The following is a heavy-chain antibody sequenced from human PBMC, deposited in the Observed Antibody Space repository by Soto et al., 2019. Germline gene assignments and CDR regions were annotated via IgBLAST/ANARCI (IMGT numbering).Heavy chain of an antibody. Sequence: GGSLRLSCAASGFTFSSYAMSWVRQAPGKGLEWVSAISGSGGSTYYADSVKGRFTISRDNSKNTLYLQMNSLRAEDTAVYYCAREGTLVLDGYYYYGMDVWGQGTTVTVSS. D-gene: IGHD6-6*01. CDR2: ISGSGGST. V-gene: IGHV3-23*01. CDR1: GFTFSSYA. CDR3: AREGTLVLDGYYYYGMDV. J-gene: IGHJ6*02.